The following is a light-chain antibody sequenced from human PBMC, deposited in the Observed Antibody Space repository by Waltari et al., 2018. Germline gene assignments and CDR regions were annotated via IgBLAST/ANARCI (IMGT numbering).Light chain of an antibody. CDR3: SSYAGSSEGV. CDR2: AGS. CDR1: SSDVGNYKR. Sequence: QSALTQPASVSGSPGQSIPISCTGTSSDVGNYKRVSWYQQHPGKAPKLLIYAGSKRPSGVSDRFSGSKSGDMASLTSSGLQPEDEAEYFCSSYAGSSEGVFGGGTKVTVL. J-gene: IGLJ2*01. V-gene: IGLV2-23*01.